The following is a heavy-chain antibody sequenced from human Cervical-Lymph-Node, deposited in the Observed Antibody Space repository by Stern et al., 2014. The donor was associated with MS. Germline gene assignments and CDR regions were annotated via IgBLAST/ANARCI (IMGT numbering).Heavy chain of an antibody. D-gene: IGHD1-14*01. J-gene: IGHJ4*02. CDR1: GFKFSIYW. CDR2: IYPGDSET. V-gene: IGHV5-51*01. Sequence: MQLVQSVAELIRPGESLKISCKGSGFKFSIYWIAWVRQMPGKGLEWMGIIYPGDSETRYSPSFQGQVTMSADKSTSTAYLQWSSLNASDTAMYFCARQTTAWASDVWGQGTLVTVSS. CDR3: ARQTTAWASDV.